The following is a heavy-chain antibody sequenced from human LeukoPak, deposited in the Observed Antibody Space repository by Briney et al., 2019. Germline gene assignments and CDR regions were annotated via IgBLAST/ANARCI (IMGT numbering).Heavy chain of an antibody. Sequence: SVKVSCKASGGTFSSYAISWVRQAPGQGLEWMGRIIPILGIANYAQKFQGRVTITADKSTSTAYMELSSLRSEDTAVYYCARVYYYDSSGYYVGAFDIWGQGTMVTVSS. D-gene: IGHD3-22*01. V-gene: IGHV1-69*04. CDR3: ARVYYYDSSGYYVGAFDI. CDR2: IIPILGIA. J-gene: IGHJ3*02. CDR1: GGTFSSYA.